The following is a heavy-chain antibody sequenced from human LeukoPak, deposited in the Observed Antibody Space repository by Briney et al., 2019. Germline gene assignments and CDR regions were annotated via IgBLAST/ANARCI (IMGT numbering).Heavy chain of an antibody. V-gene: IGHV3-48*01. J-gene: IGHJ6*02. CDR3: AREDCSGGSCYPV. D-gene: IGHD2-15*01. Sequence: QPGGSLRLSCAASGFTFTMFSMNWLRQAPGKGLEWIAFIRGRSDTTYYADSVQGRFTISRDNAEDSVYLQMNSLRVEDTAVYYCAREDCSGGSCYPVWGQGTTVTVSS. CDR1: GFTFTMFS. CDR2: IRGRSDTT.